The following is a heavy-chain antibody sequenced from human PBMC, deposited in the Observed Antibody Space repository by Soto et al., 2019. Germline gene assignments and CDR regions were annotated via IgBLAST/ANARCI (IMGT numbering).Heavy chain of an antibody. J-gene: IGHJ4*02. V-gene: IGHV1-18*01. D-gene: IGHD3-10*01. CDR2: ISAYNGNT. CDR1: GYTFTSYG. Sequence: QVQLVQSGAEVKKPGASVKVSCKASGYTFTSYGISWVRQAPGQGLEWMGWISAYNGNTNYAQKLQGRVTMTTDTSTSTAEMGLRGRGADDRAGDSGGRDASRLGGGGGVLWGQGTLVTVSS. CDR3: GRDASRLGGGGGVL.